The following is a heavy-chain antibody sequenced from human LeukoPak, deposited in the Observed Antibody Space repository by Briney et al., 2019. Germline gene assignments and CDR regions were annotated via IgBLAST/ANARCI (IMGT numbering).Heavy chain of an antibody. J-gene: IGHJ4*02. D-gene: IGHD4-17*01. CDR1: GGSISSYY. Sequence: SETLSLTCTVSGGSISSYYWSWIRQPAGKGLEWIGRIYTSGSTNYNPSLKSRVTMSVDTSKNQFSLKLSSVTAADTAVYYCATTNDYGDYVYFDYWGQGTLVTVSS. CDR2: IYTSGST. V-gene: IGHV4-4*07. CDR3: ATTNDYGDYVYFDY.